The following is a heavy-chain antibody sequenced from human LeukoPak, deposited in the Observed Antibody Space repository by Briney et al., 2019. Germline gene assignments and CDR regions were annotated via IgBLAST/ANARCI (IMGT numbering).Heavy chain of an antibody. Sequence: SETLSLTCTVSGGSISSYYWSWIRQPPGKGLEWIGYIYYSGSTDYTPSLKSRVTISVDTSKNQFSLRLSSVTAADTAVYYCARGGRGAMVLNWFDTWGQGTLVTGSS. CDR2: IYYSGST. V-gene: IGHV4-59*01. J-gene: IGHJ5*02. D-gene: IGHD5-18*01. CDR1: GGSISSYY. CDR3: ARGGRGAMVLNWFDT.